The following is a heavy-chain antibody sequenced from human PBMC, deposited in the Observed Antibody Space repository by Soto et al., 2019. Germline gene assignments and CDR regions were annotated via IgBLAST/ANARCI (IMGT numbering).Heavy chain of an antibody. V-gene: IGHV3-30-3*01. Sequence: GGSLRLSCAASGFTFSSYAMHWVRQAPGKGLEWVAVISYDGSNKYYADSVKGRFTISRDNSKNTLYLQMNSLRAEDTAVYYCARDTGSGWYWGNYYYGMDVWGQGTTVTVSS. D-gene: IGHD6-19*01. CDR3: ARDTGSGWYWGNYYYGMDV. CDR2: ISYDGSNK. CDR1: GFTFSSYA. J-gene: IGHJ6*02.